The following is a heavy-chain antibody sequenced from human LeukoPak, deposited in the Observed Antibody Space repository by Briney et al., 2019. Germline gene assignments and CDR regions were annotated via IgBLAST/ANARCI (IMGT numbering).Heavy chain of an antibody. CDR1: GGSISSYY. V-gene: IGHV4-59*01. J-gene: IGHJ3*02. CDR2: IYYSGST. CDR3: ARDRVTHTAMVINHAFDI. Sequence: PSETLSLTCTVSGGSISSYYWSWIRQPPGKGLEWIGYIYYSGSTNCNPSLKSRVTISVDTSKNQFSLKLSSVTAADTAVYYCARDRVTHTAMVINHAFDIWGQGTMVTVSS. D-gene: IGHD5-18*01.